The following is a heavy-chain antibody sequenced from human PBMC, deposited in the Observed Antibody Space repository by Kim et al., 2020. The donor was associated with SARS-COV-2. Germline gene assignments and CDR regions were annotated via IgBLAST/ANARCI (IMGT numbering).Heavy chain of an antibody. CDR3: ARDSGLGYSSSWYSPFIVRNYYYGMDV. V-gene: IGHV3-21*01. CDR2: ISSSSSYI. J-gene: IGHJ6*02. CDR1: GFTFSSYS. D-gene: IGHD6-13*01. Sequence: GGSLRLSCAASGFTFSSYSMNWVRQAPGKGLEWVSSISSSSSYIYYADSVKGRFTISRDNAKNSLYLQMNSLRAEDTAVYYCARDSGLGYSSSWYSPFIVRNYYYGMDVWGQGTTVTVSS.